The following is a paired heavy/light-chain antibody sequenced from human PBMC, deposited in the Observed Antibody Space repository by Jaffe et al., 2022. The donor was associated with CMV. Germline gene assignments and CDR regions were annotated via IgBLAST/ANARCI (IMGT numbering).Heavy chain of an antibody. CDR2: IYSGGST. J-gene: IGHJ4*02. Sequence: EVQLVESGGGLIQPGGSLRLSCAASGFTVSSNYMSWVRQAPGKGLEWVSVIYSGGSTYYADSVKGRFSVSRDNSQNTLHLQMNSLRAEDTAVYFCATGGGGGYPLKFDFWGQGTLVTVSS. CDR1: GFTVSSNY. V-gene: IGHV3-53*01. D-gene: IGHD5-12*01. CDR3: ATGGGGGYPLKFDF.
Light chain of an antibody. CDR1: QSVAIN. CDR2: GAS. V-gene: IGKV3-15*01. CDR3: QQYNNWPPLT. Sequence: EVVMTQSPATLSVSPGERATLSCRASQSVAINLAWYQHRPGQAPRLLIYGASTRATGIPARFSGSGSGTEFTLTISSLQSEDFAVYYCQQYNNWPPLTFGGGTKVEIK. J-gene: IGKJ4*01.